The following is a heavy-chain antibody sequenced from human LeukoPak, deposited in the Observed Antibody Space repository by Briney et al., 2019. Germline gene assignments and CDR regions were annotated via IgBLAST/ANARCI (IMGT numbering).Heavy chain of an antibody. D-gene: IGHD4-17*01. CDR3: AKHPAATVTNWLAYYMDV. Sequence: GASVKVSCKASGYTFTGYYMHWVRQAPGQGLEWMGWINPNSGGTNYAQKFQGRVTMTRDTSITTAYMELSRLRSDDTAVYYCAKHPAATVTNWLAYYMDVWGKGTTVTVSS. CDR2: INPNSGGT. CDR1: GYTFTGYY. J-gene: IGHJ6*03. V-gene: IGHV1-2*02.